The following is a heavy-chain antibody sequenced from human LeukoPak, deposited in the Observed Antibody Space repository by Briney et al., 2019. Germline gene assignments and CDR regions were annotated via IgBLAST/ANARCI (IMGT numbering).Heavy chain of an antibody. D-gene: IGHD2-21*02. CDR2: IAGSSGYI. CDR3: ARDRGAYCGGDCYLGFDY. J-gene: IGHJ4*01. Sequence: GGSLRLSCAASGFTFSSYTMYWVRQAPGKGLEWVSSIAGSSGYISYADSVKGRFTISRDNAKKSLYLQMTSLTAEDTAVYYCARDRGAYCGGDCYLGFDYWGRGTLVTVSS. CDR1: GFTFSSYT. V-gene: IGHV3-21*01.